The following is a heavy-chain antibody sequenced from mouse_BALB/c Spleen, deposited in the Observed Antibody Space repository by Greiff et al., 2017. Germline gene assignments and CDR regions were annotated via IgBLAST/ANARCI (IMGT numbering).Heavy chain of an antibody. J-gene: IGHJ4*01. CDR3: TRFFYAMDY. V-gene: IGHV1S81*02. Sequence: VKLQESGAELVKPGASVKLSCKASGYTFTSYYMYWVKQRPGQGLEWIGEINPSNGGTNFNEKFKSKATLTVDKSSSTAYMQLSSLTSEDSAVYYCTRFFYAMDYWGQGTSVTVSS. CDR2: INPSNGGT. CDR1: GYTFTSYY.